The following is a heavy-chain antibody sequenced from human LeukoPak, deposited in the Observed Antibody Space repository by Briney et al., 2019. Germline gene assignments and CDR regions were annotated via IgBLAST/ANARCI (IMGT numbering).Heavy chain of an antibody. CDR1: GFTFSSYG. V-gene: IGHV3-33*01. CDR2: IWYDGSNK. Sequence: GRSLRLSCAASGFTFSSYGMHWVRQAPGRGLEWVAVIWYDGSNKYYADSVKGRFTISRDNSKNTLYLQMNSLRAEDTAVYYCAAVAGLNWGQGTLVTVSS. J-gene: IGHJ4*02. D-gene: IGHD6-19*01. CDR3: AAVAGLN.